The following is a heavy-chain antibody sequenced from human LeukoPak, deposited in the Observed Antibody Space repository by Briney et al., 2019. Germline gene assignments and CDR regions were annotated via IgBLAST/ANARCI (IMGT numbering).Heavy chain of an antibody. CDR1: GYTFTSYY. J-gene: IGHJ5*02. CDR2: INPSGGST. Sequence: GASVKVSCKASGYTFTSYYMHWVRQAPGQGLEWMGIINPSGGSTSYAQKFQGRVTMTRDTSTSTVYMELSSLRSEDTAVYYCAREYYYYDFWSGYYIHWFDPWGQGTLVTVSS. CDR3: AREYYYYDFWSGYYIHWFDP. D-gene: IGHD3-3*01. V-gene: IGHV1-46*01.